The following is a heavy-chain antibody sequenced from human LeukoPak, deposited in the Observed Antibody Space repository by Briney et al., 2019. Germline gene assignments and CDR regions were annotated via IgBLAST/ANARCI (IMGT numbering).Heavy chain of an antibody. CDR3: ARDRPLLTGWSWFDP. Sequence: PSETPSLTCVVSGYSISSSYYWGWIRQPPGKGLEWIGTIFDSGTTYYSPSLKNRVTISVDTSKSQFSLKLMSVTAADTAVYYCARDRPLLTGWSWFDPWGQGTLVTVSS. J-gene: IGHJ5*02. D-gene: IGHD6-19*01. CDR2: IFDSGTT. V-gene: IGHV4-38-2*02. CDR1: GYSISSSYY.